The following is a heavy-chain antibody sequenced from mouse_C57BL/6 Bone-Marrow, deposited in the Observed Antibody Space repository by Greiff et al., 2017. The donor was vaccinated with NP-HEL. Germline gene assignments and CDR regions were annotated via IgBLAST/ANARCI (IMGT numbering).Heavy chain of an antibody. D-gene: IGHD2-3*01. CDR2: IDPENGDT. CDR3: TADDGCPSYWYFDV. J-gene: IGHJ1*03. V-gene: IGHV14-4*01. CDR1: GFHINDYY. Sequence: VQPKESGAELVRPGASVKLSCTASGFHINDYYMPRVKQRPEQGLEWNGWIDPENGDTEYASKFQGKATITADTSSNAAYLQRRGVTAEDTAVYYCTADDGCPSYWYFDVWGRGTTVTVSS.